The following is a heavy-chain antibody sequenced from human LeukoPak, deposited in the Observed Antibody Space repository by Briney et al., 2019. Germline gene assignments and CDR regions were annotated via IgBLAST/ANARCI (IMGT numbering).Heavy chain of an antibody. CDR1: GFTFSSYA. V-gene: IGHV3-21*01. CDR2: ISSSSTYI. D-gene: IGHD5-12*01. CDR3: ATEGGSGYDS. Sequence: GGSLRLSCAASGFTFSSYAMNWVRQAPGKGLEWVSSISSSSTYIYYADSVRGRFTISRDNAKNSLYLQMNSLRAEDTAVYYCATEGGSGYDSWGQGTLVTVSS. J-gene: IGHJ4*02.